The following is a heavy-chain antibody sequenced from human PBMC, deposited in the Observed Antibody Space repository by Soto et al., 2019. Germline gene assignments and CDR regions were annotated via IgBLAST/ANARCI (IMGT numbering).Heavy chain of an antibody. CDR3: ARGPSGDKVNY. CDR2: IFDSGTT. CDR1: GGSITSDYSC. J-gene: IGHJ4*02. V-gene: IGHV4-30-4*01. Sequence: PSATLSLTCTVSGGSITSDYSCWSWIRQPPGEGLEWIGHIFDSGTTYTNPSLRSQVAISLDTSKNHFSLTLSSVTAADTAVYYCARGPSGDKVNYWGQGALVTVSS. D-gene: IGHD7-27*01.